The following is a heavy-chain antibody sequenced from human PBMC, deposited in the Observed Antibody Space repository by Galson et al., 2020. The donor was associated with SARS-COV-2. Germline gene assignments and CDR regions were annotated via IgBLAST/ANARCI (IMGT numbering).Heavy chain of an antibody. CDR1: GSTVSTHY. V-gene: IGHV3-53*01. D-gene: IGHD1-1*01. Sequence: GESLKISCAASGSTVSTHYMSWVRQAPGKGLEWVSVIYSGGATYYADSVKGRFTISRDIYKRMVYLQMNSLGAEDTAVYYCARVGPRDDYYFDYWGQGTLVAVSS. CDR2: IYSGGAT. CDR3: ARVGPRDDYYFDY. J-gene: IGHJ4*02.